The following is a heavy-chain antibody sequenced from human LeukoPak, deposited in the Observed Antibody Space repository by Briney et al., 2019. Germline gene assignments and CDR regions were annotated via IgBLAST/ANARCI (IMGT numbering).Heavy chain of an antibody. V-gene: IGHV1-24*01. CDR1: GYTLTELS. CDR2: FDPEDGET. Sequence: ASVKVSRKVSGYTLTELSMHWVRQAPGKGLEWMGGFDPEDGETIYAQKFQGRVTMTEDTSTDTAYMELSSLRSEDTAVYYCATITRGGYGSGSLYAFDIWGQGTMVTVSS. J-gene: IGHJ3*02. D-gene: IGHD3-10*01. CDR3: ATITRGGYGSGSLYAFDI.